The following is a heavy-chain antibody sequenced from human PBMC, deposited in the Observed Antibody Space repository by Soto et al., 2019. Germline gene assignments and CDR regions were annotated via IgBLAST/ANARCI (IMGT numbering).Heavy chain of an antibody. CDR1: GGSISSGGYY. CDR3: ARNGGMTTESEDYVGYYYYGMDV. CDR2: IYYSGST. Sequence: SETLSLTCTVSGGSISSGGYYWSWIRQHPGKGLEWIGYIYYSGSTYYNPSLKSRVTISVDTSKNQFSLKLSSVTAADTAVYYCARNGGMTTESEDYVGYYYYGMDVWGQGTTVTVSS. D-gene: IGHD4-17*01. V-gene: IGHV4-31*03. J-gene: IGHJ6*02.